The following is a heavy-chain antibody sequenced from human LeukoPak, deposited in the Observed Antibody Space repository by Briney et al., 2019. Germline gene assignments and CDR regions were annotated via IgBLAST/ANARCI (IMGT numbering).Heavy chain of an antibody. CDR2: IYYSGST. D-gene: IGHD3-10*01. J-gene: IGHJ4*02. Sequence: SETLSLTCTVSGGSISSYYWSWIRQPPGKGLEWIGYIYYSGSTNYNPSLKSRVTISVDTSKNQFSLKLSSVTAADTAVYYCARQWGLPFGEFDYWGQGTLVTVSS. CDR1: GGSISSYY. V-gene: IGHV4-59*08. CDR3: ARQWGLPFGEFDY.